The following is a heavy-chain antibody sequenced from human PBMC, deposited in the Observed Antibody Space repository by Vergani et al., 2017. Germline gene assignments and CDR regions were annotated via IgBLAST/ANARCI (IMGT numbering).Heavy chain of an antibody. CDR1: GFTFSSYS. D-gene: IGHD4-23*01. J-gene: IGHJ6*02. CDR3: ARSKQTTVVTEVGMDV. V-gene: IGHV3-21*01. CDR2: ISSSSSYI. Sequence: EVQLVESGGGLVKPGGSLRLSCAASGFTFSSYSMNWVRQAPGKGLEWVSSISSSSSYIYYADSVKGRFTISRDNAKNSLYLQMNSLRAEDTAVYYCARSKQTTVVTEVGMDVWGQGP.